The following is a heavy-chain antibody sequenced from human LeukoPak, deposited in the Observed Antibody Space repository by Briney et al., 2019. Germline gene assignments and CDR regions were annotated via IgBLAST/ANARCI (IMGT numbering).Heavy chain of an antibody. V-gene: IGHV1-2*02. Sequence: GASVTVSCKASGYTFTGYYMHWVRQAPGQGLEWMGWINPNSGGTNYAQKFQGRVTMTRDTSISTAYMELSRLRSDDTAVYYCARDLVDIVVVPAANGFNWFDPWGQGTLVTVSS. J-gene: IGHJ5*02. CDR2: INPNSGGT. D-gene: IGHD2-2*03. CDR1: GYTFTGYY. CDR3: ARDLVDIVVVPAANGFNWFDP.